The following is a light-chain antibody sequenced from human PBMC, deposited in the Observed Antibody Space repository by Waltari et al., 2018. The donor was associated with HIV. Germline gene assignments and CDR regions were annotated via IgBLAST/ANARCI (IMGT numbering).Light chain of an antibody. CDR3: CSFSPNGASWV. J-gene: IGLJ3*02. V-gene: IGLV2-23*02. CDR1: RSDIRTYDL. CDR2: DVT. Sequence: SALTQPASVSGSPGQSITVSCTGTRSDIRTYDLFSWYQQEPGKAPKLIIHDVTARPSGVSSRVSGSKSGNTAFLTISGLQVEDESLYFCCSFSPNGASWVFGGGTKVTVL.